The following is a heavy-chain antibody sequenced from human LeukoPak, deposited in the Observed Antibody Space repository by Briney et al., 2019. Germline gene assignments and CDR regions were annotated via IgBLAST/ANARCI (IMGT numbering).Heavy chain of an antibody. V-gene: IGHV3-11*01. J-gene: IGHJ3*02. Sequence: PGGSLRLSCAASGFTFSDYYMSWIRQAPGKGLEWVSYISSSGSTIYYADSVKGRFTISRDNAKNSLYLQMNSLRAEDTAVYYCAREPITMIVVESHDAFDIWGQGTMVTVSS. CDR1: GFTFSDYY. CDR3: AREPITMIVVESHDAFDI. D-gene: IGHD3-22*01. CDR2: ISSSGSTI.